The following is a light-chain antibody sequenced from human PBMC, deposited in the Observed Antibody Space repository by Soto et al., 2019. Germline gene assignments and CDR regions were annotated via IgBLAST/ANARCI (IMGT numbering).Light chain of an antibody. V-gene: IGKV4-1*01. CDR1: QSILYSSNNKNY. CDR2: WAS. J-gene: IGKJ1*01. CDR3: QQYYDTLPT. Sequence: DIVMTQSPDSLAVSLGERATINCKSSQSILYSSNNKNYLAWYQQKPGQPPKLIIYWASTRESGVPDRFSGSGSGTGFTLTINSLQAEDVAVYYCQQYYDTLPTFGQGTKVEIK.